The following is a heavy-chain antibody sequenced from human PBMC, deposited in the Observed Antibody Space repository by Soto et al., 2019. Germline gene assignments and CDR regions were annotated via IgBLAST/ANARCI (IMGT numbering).Heavy chain of an antibody. J-gene: IGHJ6*02. CDR3: ATEPYFYDSSGVDV. V-gene: IGHV3-15*07. Sequence: EVQLVESGGGLVKPGGSLRLACAASGFTLRTAWMNWVRQAPGKGLEWVGRIKRESDGGTTDYGVSVRGRFTISRDESQNTLYLQMNILGTEDTAVYYCATEPYFYDSSGVDVWGQGTTVTVSS. CDR2: IKRESDGGTT. CDR1: GFTLRTAW.